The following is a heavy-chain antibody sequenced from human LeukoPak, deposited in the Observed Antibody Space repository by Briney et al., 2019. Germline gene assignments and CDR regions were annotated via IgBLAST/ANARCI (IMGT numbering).Heavy chain of an antibody. Sequence: PSETLSLTCNVSGGSISGYHWSWIRQPPGKGLEWLGYIYYSGSSNYNPSLKSRVTISADTSKNQFSLNLNSVTAADTAVYYCARDHPTPNTGYMDVWGKGTTVTVSS. J-gene: IGHJ6*03. CDR2: IYYSGSS. D-gene: IGHD1-1*01. CDR1: GGSISGYH. V-gene: IGHV4-59*12. CDR3: ARDHPTPNTGYMDV.